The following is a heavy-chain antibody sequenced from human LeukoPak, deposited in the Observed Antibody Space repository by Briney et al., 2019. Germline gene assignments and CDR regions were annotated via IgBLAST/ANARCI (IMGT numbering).Heavy chain of an antibody. Sequence: GVSLRLSCAASGFTFSSYWMSWVRQAPGKGLEWVAVISYDGSNKYYADSVKGRFTISRDNSKNTLYLQMNSLRAEDTAVYYCARERIAGRGFDPWGQGTLVTVSS. CDR1: GFTFSSYW. J-gene: IGHJ5*02. V-gene: IGHV3-30-3*01. CDR3: ARERIAGRGFDP. CDR2: ISYDGSNK. D-gene: IGHD6-6*01.